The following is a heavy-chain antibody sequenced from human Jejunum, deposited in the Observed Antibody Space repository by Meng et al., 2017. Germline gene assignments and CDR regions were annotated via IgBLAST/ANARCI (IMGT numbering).Heavy chain of an antibody. Sequence: QVQVQQWGAGLLKPSETLSLTCAFQGGSLSTYDWSWIRQPPGKGLEWLGQIPHSGSINDNPSLKGRVTMSVDTSRSQISLKLNSVTAADTAVYYCRLAYCVSDCGDYWGQGTLVTVSS. CDR2: IPHSGSI. CDR1: GGSLSTYD. D-gene: IGHD2-21*02. CDR3: RLAYCVSDCGDY. J-gene: IGHJ4*02. V-gene: IGHV4-34*01.